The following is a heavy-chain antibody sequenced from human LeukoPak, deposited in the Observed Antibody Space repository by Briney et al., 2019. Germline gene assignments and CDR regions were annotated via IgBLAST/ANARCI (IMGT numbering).Heavy chain of an antibody. Sequence: SETLSLTCSVSGRSIRIYYWRWIRQPAGEGLECIRHVYSSGNTSYNPSPKCRVTLSVDTSKNQVFLKLSSVTAADTAMYYCARDGYSSGWYIFQHWGQGTLVSVPS. J-gene: IGHJ1*01. CDR2: VYSSGNT. D-gene: IGHD6-19*01. CDR3: ARDGYSSGWYIFQH. V-gene: IGHV4-4*07. CDR1: GRSIRIYY.